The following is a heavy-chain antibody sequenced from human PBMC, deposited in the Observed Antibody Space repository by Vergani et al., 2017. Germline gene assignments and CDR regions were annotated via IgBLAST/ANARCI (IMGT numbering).Heavy chain of an antibody. J-gene: IGHJ3*02. Sequence: EVQLVESGGGLIQPGGSLRLSCAASGFTVSSNYMSWVRQAPGKGLEWVSVIYTGGSTYYADSVKGRFTISRDNSKNTLYLQMNSLLAEDTAVYYCARGHIAGIAVACHDAFEIWGQGTMVTVSS. D-gene: IGHD6-19*01. CDR2: IYTGGST. CDR1: GFTVSSNY. V-gene: IGHV3-53*01. CDR3: ARGHIAGIAVACHDAFEI.